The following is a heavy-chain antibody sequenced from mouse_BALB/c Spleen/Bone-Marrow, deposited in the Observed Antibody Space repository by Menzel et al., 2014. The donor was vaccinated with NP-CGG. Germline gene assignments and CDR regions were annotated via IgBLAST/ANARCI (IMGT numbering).Heavy chain of an antibody. V-gene: IGHV5-4*02. Sequence: DVMLVESGGGLVKPGGSLKLSCAASGFTFSDYYMYWVRQTPEKRLEWVATISDGGSYTYYPDSVKGRFTISRDNAKNNLCLQMSSLKSEDTAMYYCAREMAMDYWGQGTSVTVSS. CDR1: GFTFSDYY. J-gene: IGHJ4*01. CDR3: AREMAMDY. CDR2: ISDGGSYT.